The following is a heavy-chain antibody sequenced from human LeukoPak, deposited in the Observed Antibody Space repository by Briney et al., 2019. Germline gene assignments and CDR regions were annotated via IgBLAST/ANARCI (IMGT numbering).Heavy chain of an antibody. Sequence: GGSLRPSRVASGFTFNSYWMHWVRQVPGKGLVWVSRINPDGSTTTYADSVKGRFTISRDNAKNTLYLQMNSLRAEDTAVYYCARSQIADWGQGTLVTVSS. CDR2: INPDGSTT. V-gene: IGHV3-74*01. CDR1: GFTFNSYW. J-gene: IGHJ4*02. CDR3: ARSQIAD.